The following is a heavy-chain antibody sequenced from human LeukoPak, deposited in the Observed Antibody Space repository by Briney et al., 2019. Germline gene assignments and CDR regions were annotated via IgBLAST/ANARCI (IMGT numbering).Heavy chain of an antibody. CDR2: INPDGRDT. V-gene: IGHV3-7*01. D-gene: IGHD2-21*02. J-gene: IGHJ1*01. CDR1: GFTFNRCW. CDR3: TSWGDTTAEYFQR. Sequence: GGSLRLSCVVSGFTFNRCWMNWVRQAPGKGLERVAHINPDGRDTYYVDSVKGRFTISRDNAQNSMYLQMNSLRVEDTAVYYCTSWGDTTAEYFQRWGQGTLVTVSS.